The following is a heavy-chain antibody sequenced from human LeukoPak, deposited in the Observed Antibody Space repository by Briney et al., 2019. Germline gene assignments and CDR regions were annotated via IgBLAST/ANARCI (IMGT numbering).Heavy chain of an antibody. J-gene: IGHJ6*03. Sequence: SETLSLTCTVSGGSISSSSYYCGWIRQPPGKGLEWIGSIYYSGNTYYNPSLKSRVTISVDTSKNQFSLKLSSVTAADTAVYYCARRTSRYYMDVWGKGTTVTVSS. CDR3: ARRTSRYYMDV. V-gene: IGHV4-39*01. D-gene: IGHD2-2*01. CDR2: IYYSGNT. CDR1: GGSISSSSYY.